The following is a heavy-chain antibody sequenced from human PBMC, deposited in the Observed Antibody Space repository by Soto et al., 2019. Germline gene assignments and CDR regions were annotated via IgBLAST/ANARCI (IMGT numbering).Heavy chain of an antibody. CDR2: IIPIFGTA. D-gene: IGHD3-3*01. V-gene: IGHV1-69*13. CDR3: AREAQIFGVVRYGMDV. Sequence: AASVKVSCTASGGTFSSYAISWVRQAPGQGLEWMGGIIPIFGTANYAQKFQGRVTITADESTSTAYMELSSLRSEDTAVYYCAREAQIFGVVRYGMDVWGQGTTVTVYS. CDR1: GGTFSSYA. J-gene: IGHJ6*01.